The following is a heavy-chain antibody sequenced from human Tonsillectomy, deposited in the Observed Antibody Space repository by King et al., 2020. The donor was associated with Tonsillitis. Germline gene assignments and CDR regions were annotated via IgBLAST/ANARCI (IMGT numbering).Heavy chain of an antibody. D-gene: IGHD4-17*01. J-gene: IGHJ4*02. CDR3: ARSFDYGDSIDY. CDR2: ISFDGSNK. Sequence: VQLVESGGGVVQPGRSLRVSCEASGLTFRNHAIHWVRQAPGKGLEWVAVISFDGSNKDYADSVKGRFTISRDNSKNTLYLQMNSLRAEDTAVYYCARSFDYGDSIDYWGQGTLVTVSS. CDR1: GLTFRNHA. V-gene: IGHV3-30*03.